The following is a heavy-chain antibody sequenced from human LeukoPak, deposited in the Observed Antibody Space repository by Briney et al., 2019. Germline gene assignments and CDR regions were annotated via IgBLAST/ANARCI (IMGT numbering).Heavy chain of an antibody. D-gene: IGHD6-19*01. V-gene: IGHV4-59*08. CDR3: ARHSSGWSRYFDY. J-gene: IGHJ4*02. Sequence: SETLSLTCTVSGGSISSYYWGWIRQPPGKGLEWIGYIYYSGSTNYNPSLKSRVTISVDTSKNQFSLKLSSVTAADTAVYYCARHSSGWSRYFDYWGQGTLVTVSS. CDR1: GGSISSYY. CDR2: IYYSGST.